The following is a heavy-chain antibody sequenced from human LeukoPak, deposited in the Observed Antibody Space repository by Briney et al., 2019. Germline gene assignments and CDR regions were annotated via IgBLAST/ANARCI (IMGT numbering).Heavy chain of an antibody. V-gene: IGHV3-74*01. Sequence: GGSLRLSSAASGFTFSSYWMHWVRQAPGKGLVWVSRINSDGSSTSYADSVKGRFTISRDNAKNTLYLQMNSLRAEDTAVYYCARGRDYYGSGDNWFDPWGQGALVTVSS. CDR1: GFTFSSYW. J-gene: IGHJ5*02. CDR3: ARGRDYYGSGDNWFDP. CDR2: INSDGSST. D-gene: IGHD3-10*01.